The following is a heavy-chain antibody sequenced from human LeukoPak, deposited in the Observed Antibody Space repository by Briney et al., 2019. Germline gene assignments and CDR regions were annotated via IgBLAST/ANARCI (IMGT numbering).Heavy chain of an antibody. Sequence: GGSLRLSCAASGFTFRSYAMSWARQAPGKGLEWVSAISDSGTATNRADSVKGRLTISRDNSKNTLYLQMDSLRAEDTAVYYCAKRSCGGGSCNFDYWGQGTLVTVSS. CDR2: ISDSGTAT. D-gene: IGHD2-15*01. CDR3: AKRSCGGGSCNFDY. J-gene: IGHJ4*02. V-gene: IGHV3-23*01. CDR1: GFTFRSYA.